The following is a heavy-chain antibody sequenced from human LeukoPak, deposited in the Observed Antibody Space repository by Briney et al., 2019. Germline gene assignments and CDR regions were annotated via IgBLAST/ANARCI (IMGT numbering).Heavy chain of an antibody. CDR2: ISWNSGNI. CDR3: AKDVRWELLPYYFDY. V-gene: IGHV3-9*01. J-gene: IGHJ4*02. Sequence: GGSLRLSCAASGFTFDDYAMHWVRQAPGKGLEWVSGISWNSGNIGYADSVKGRFTISRDNAKSSLYLQMNSLRPEDTALYYCAKDVRWELLPYYFDYWGQGTLVTVSS. CDR1: GFTFDDYA. D-gene: IGHD1-26*01.